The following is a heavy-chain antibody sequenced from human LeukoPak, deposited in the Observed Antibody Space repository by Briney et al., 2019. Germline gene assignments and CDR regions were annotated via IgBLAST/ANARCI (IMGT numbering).Heavy chain of an antibody. CDR2: ISGSGGST. Sequence: GGSLRLSCAASGFTFSSYAMSWVRQAPGKGLEWVSAISGSGGSTYYADSVKGRFTNSRDNSKNTLYLQMNSLSAEDTAVYYCAKDLGITFGGVIVPPPDYWGQGTLVTVSS. CDR3: AKDLGITFGGVIVPPPDY. D-gene: IGHD3-16*02. J-gene: IGHJ4*02. V-gene: IGHV3-23*01. CDR1: GFTFSSYA.